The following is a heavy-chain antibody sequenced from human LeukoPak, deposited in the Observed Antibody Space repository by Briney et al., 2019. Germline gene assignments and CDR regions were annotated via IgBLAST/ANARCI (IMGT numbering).Heavy chain of an antibody. V-gene: IGHV3-21*01. CDR2: ISSSSSCI. J-gene: IGHJ6*03. Sequence: PGGSLRLSFAASGFTFSSYSMNWVRQAPGKGLEWVSSISSSSSCIYYADSVKGRFTISRDNAKNSLYLQMNSLRAEDTAVYYCARVGGYSSGWYRELDYYYHYMDVWGKGTTVTVSS. CDR1: GFTFSSYS. CDR3: ARVGGYSSGWYRELDYYYHYMDV. D-gene: IGHD6-19*01.